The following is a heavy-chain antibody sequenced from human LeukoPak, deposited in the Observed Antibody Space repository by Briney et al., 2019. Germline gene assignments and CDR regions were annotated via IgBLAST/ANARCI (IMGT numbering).Heavy chain of an antibody. Sequence: SETLSLTCTVSGGSISNSSYYWGWIRQPPGKGLEWIGSIYYSGSTYYNPSLKSRVTISVDTSKNQFSLKLSSVTAADTAVYYCARETTVAQLAADVWGQGTTVTVSS. CDR3: ARETTVAQLAADV. V-gene: IGHV4-39*02. CDR1: GGSISNSSYY. J-gene: IGHJ6*02. CDR2: IYYSGST. D-gene: IGHD4-23*01.